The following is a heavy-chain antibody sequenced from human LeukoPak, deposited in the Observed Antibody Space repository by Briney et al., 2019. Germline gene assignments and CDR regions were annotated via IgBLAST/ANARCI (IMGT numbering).Heavy chain of an antibody. CDR1: GGSFSGYY. V-gene: IGHV4-34*01. Sequence: SETLSLTCAVYGGSFSGYYWSWIRQPPGKGLEWIGEINHSGSTNYNPSLKSRVTISVDTSKNQFSLKLSSVTAADTAVYYCANWNPAAEYFQHWGQGTLVTVSS. CDR2: INHSGST. CDR3: ANWNPAAEYFQH. D-gene: IGHD1-1*01. J-gene: IGHJ1*01.